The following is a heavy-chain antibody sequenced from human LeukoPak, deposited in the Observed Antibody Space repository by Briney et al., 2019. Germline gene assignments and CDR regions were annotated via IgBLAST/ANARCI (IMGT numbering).Heavy chain of an antibody. Sequence: SEPLSLTCTVSGVSISSSSYYWGWIRQPPGKVLEGIGSIYYSGITSYNPSLKSRVTIPVDTSKNQFSLKLSSVTAADTAVYYCARRDWNDGHYYFDYWGQGTLVTVSS. CDR3: ARRDWNDGHYYFDY. D-gene: IGHD1-1*01. J-gene: IGHJ4*02. CDR1: GVSISSSSYY. V-gene: IGHV4-39*01. CDR2: IYYSGIT.